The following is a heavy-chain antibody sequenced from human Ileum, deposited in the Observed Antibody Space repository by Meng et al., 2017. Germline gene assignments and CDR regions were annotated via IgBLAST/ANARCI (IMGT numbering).Heavy chain of an antibody. CDR3: AMRIPQFCPGGECYSGLGY. V-gene: IGHV4-34*01. CDR1: GESFNSYF. J-gene: IGHJ4*02. Sequence: GSLRLSCVVYGESFNSYFWTWIRQSPGKGLEWIGEINHSGSTYYNSSLKSRITMSEDTSKNQFSLKLTSVTAADTGVYYCAMRIPQFCPGGECYSGLGYWGQGTPVTVSS. CDR2: INHSGST. D-gene: IGHD2-8*02.